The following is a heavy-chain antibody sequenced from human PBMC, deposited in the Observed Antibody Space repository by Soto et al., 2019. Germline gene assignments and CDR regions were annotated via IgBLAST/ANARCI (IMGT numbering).Heavy chain of an antibody. CDR1: GFTFSSFA. J-gene: IGHJ5*02. CDR3: ARDGLPDDFRSGGYWFDP. Sequence: QVHLVESGGGVVQPGRSLRLSCAASGFTFSSFALHWVRQAPGEGLEWVALISHDGRIENYADSVKGRFIISRDNSKNTVYMQMDSLRLEDTGVYYCARDGLPDDFRSGGYWFDPWGQVTQVTVSS. V-gene: IGHV3-30-3*01. D-gene: IGHD3-3*01. CDR2: ISHDGRIE.